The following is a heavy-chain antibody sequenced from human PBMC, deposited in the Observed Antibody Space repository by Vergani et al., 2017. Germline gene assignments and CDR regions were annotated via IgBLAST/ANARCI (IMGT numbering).Heavy chain of an antibody. V-gene: IGHV3-9*01. Sequence: EVQLVESGGGLVQPGRSLRLSCAASGFTFDDYAMHWVRQAPGKGLEWVSGISWNSGSIGYADSVKGRFTIARDNAKNSLYLQMNSLRAEDTALYYCANDHYEFWSGYPALSPFNRWGHGTLVTVSS. D-gene: IGHD3-3*01. CDR1: GFTFDDYA. J-gene: IGHJ2*01. CDR2: ISWNSGSI. CDR3: ANDHYEFWSGYPALSPFNR.